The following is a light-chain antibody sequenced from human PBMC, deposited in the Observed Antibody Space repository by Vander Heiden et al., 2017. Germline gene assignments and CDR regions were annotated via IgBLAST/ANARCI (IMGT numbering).Light chain of an antibody. CDR3: CSYAGSYTLV. CDR1: CSDFGDYSY. Sequence: QAPLPQHRPLSGSPGQSAAISCTGTCSDFGDYSYVFLYQQHPAKAPKLMIYDVSKRPSGVPDRFSVSKSGNTASLTLSGLQAEDEADYHCCSYAGSYTLVFGGGTKLTVL. V-gene: IGLV2-11*01. CDR2: DVS. J-gene: IGLJ2*01.